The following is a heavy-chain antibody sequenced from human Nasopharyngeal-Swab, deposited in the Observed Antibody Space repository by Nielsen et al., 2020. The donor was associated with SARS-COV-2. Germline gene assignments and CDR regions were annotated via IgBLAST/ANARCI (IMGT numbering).Heavy chain of an antibody. V-gene: IGHV3-23*01. Sequence: GESLKISCAASGFTFSSYAMSWVRQAPGKGLEWVSAISGSGGSTYYADSVKGRFTISRDNSKNTLYLQMNSLRAEGTAVYYCARGRGGSYFSYFEYWGQGTLVTVSS. CDR1: GFTFSSYA. CDR3: ARGRGGSYFSYFEY. D-gene: IGHD1-26*01. J-gene: IGHJ4*02. CDR2: ISGSGGST.